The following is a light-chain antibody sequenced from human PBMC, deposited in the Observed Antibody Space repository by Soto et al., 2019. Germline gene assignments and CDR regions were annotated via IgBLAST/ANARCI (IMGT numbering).Light chain of an antibody. CDR3: QHSHNPPLT. CDR1: QRVGSY. Sequence: DIQMTQSPSSLSASVGDRVTITCRASQRVGSYLNWYQQKPGKAPILLIYSASELQIEVSSRFSGSGSATDFTLTIRNLQPEDFAVYYCQHSHNPPLTFGQGTNVEI. J-gene: IGKJ1*01. V-gene: IGKV1-39*01. CDR2: SAS.